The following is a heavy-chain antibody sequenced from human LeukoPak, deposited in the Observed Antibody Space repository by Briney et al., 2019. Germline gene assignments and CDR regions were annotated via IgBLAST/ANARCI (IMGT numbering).Heavy chain of an antibody. J-gene: IGHJ5*02. CDR3: ARGDIVVVTATQGYNWFDA. CDR1: GYRFTSYW. V-gene: IGHV5-51*01. CDR2: IYPGDSDT. D-gene: IGHD2-21*02. Sequence: GESLKISCKGSGYRFTSYWIGWVRQMPGKGLEWMGFIYPGDSDTRYSPFFQGQVTISADKSMSTAYLQWSSLKASDTAMYYCARGDIVVVTATQGYNWFDAWGQGTLVTVSS.